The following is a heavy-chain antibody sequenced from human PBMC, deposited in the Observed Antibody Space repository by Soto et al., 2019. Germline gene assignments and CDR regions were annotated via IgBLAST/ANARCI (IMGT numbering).Heavy chain of an antibody. CDR3: LESITAAGIYGGEGY. CDR1: GFTFSSYA. CDR2: ISGSGGST. Sequence: PGGSLRLSCAASGFTFSSYAMSWVRQAPGKGLEWVSAISGSGGSTYYADSVKGRFTISRDNSKNTLYLQMNSLRAEDTAVYYCLESITAAGIYGGEGYWGQGTLVTVSS. D-gene: IGHD6-13*01. J-gene: IGHJ4*02. V-gene: IGHV3-23*01.